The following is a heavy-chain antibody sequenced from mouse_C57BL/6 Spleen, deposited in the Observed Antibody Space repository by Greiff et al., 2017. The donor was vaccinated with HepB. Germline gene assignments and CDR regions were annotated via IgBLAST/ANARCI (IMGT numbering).Heavy chain of an antibody. V-gene: IGHV10-1*01. CDR2: IRSKSNNYAT. CDR3: VRGEGYYYGSSPFAY. CDR1: GFSFNSYA. D-gene: IGHD1-1*01. J-gene: IGHJ3*01. Sequence: EVMLVESGGGLVQPKGSLKLSCAASGFSFNSYAMNWVRQAPGKGLEWVARIRSKSNNYATYYADSVKDRFTISRDDSESMLYLQMNNLKTEDTAMYYCVRGEGYYYGSSPFAYWGQGTLVTVSA.